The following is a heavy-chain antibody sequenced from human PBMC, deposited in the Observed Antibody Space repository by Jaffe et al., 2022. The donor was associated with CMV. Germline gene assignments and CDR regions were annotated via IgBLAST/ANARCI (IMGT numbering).Heavy chain of an antibody. CDR2: IWYDGSNK. CDR1: GFTFSSYG. V-gene: IGHV3-33*08. Sequence: QVQLVESGGGVVQPGRSLRLSCAASGFTFSSYGMHWVRQAPGKGLEWVAVIWYDGSNKYYADSVKGRFTISRDNSKNTLYLQMNSLRAEDTAVYYCARDRRGYCSGGSCYSLDYWGQGTLVTVSS. J-gene: IGHJ4*02. CDR3: ARDRRGYCSGGSCYSLDY. D-gene: IGHD2-15*01.